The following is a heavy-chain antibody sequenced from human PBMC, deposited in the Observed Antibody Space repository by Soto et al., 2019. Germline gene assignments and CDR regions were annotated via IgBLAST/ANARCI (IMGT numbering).Heavy chain of an antibody. CDR2: IIPILGIA. CDR1: GGTFSSYT. CDR3: ARGEMATIMIDY. Sequence: SVKVSSKASGGTFSSYTISWVRQAPGQGLEWMGRIIPILGIANYAQKFQGRVTITADKSTSTAYMELSSLRSEDTAVYYCARGEMATIMIDYWGQGTLVTVSS. D-gene: IGHD5-12*01. J-gene: IGHJ4*02. V-gene: IGHV1-69*02.